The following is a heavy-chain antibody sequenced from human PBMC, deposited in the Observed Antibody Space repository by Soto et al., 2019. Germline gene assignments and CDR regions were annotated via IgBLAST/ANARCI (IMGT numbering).Heavy chain of an antibody. CDR3: ARSAYSYSSRGLFDY. CDR2: IDWEDDK. J-gene: IGHJ4*02. D-gene: IGHD3-22*01. CDR1: GFSLSTSGMR. Sequence: SGRTLVNPTPTLTLTCTFSGFSLSTSGMRVSWIRQPPGKALEWLARIDWEDDKFYSTSLKTRLTISKDTSKNQVGITMTNRDPVDTASYSCARSAYSYSSRGLFDYCRQGTLVTVSS. V-gene: IGHV2-70*04.